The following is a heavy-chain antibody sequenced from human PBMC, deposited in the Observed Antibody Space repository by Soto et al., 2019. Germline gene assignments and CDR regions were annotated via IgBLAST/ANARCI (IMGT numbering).Heavy chain of an antibody. CDR3: AKTRTSEASYFDY. V-gene: IGHV3-23*01. CDR1: GFTFSSYA. Sequence: EVQLLESGGGLVQPGESLRLSCAASGFTFSSYAMSWVRQAPGKGLEWVSAISGTGGSTYYADSVKGRFNISRDNSKNTLYLKVNSLRAEDTAVYYCAKTRTSEASYFDYWGQGTLVTVSS. D-gene: IGHD1-1*01. J-gene: IGHJ4*02. CDR2: ISGTGGST.